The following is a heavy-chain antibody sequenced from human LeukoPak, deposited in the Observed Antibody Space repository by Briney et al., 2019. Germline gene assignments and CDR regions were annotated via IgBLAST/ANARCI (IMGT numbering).Heavy chain of an antibody. CDR3: ARGEGYDYGDYSAY. D-gene: IGHD4-17*01. CDR1: GYTFTGYY. Sequence: GASVKVSCKASGYTFTGYYMHWVRQAPGQGLEWKGRINPNSGGTNYAQKFQGRVTMTRDTSISTAYMELSRLRSDDTAVYYCARGEGYDYGDYSAYWGQGTLVTVSS. V-gene: IGHV1-2*06. J-gene: IGHJ4*02. CDR2: INPNSGGT.